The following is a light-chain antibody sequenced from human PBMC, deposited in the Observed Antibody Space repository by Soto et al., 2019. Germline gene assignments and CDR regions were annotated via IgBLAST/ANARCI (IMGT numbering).Light chain of an antibody. CDR1: QTVHTF. J-gene: IGKJ1*01. CDR3: QQSFTVPPT. V-gene: IGKV1-39*01. CDR2: SGS. Sequence: DIQLTQSPSSLSASIGDRVTITCRASQTVHTFLNWYLQKPGKAPKLLMYSGSTLQSGVPSRFSGSGSGTDFTLTISSLQAEDFATYYCQQSFTVPPTFGLGTRVEVK.